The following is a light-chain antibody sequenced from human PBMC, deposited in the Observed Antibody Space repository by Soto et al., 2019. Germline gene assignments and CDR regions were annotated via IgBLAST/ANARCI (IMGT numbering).Light chain of an antibody. CDR3: QQLNSYPLT. CDR2: DAS. Sequence: GDRVTITCRASQSISSWLAWYQQKPGKAPKFLIYDASNLESGVPSRFSGSGSGTEFTLTISSLKPEDFATYYCQQLNSYPLTFGGGTKVDIK. CDR1: QSISSW. V-gene: IGKV1-5*01. J-gene: IGKJ4*01.